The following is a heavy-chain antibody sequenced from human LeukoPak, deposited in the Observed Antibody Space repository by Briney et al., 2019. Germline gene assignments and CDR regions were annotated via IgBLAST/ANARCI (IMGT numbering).Heavy chain of an antibody. CDR3: AGGYGSGSYTAPLVDY. CDR2: INPNSGGT. D-gene: IGHD3-10*01. V-gene: IGHV1-2*02. CDR1: GYTFTGYY. Sequence: GASVKVSCKASGYTFTGYYMHWVRQAPGQGLEWMGWINPNSGGTNYAQKFQGRVTMTRDTSISTAYMELSRLRSDDTAVYYCAGGYGSGSYTAPLVDYWGQGTLVTVSS. J-gene: IGHJ4*02.